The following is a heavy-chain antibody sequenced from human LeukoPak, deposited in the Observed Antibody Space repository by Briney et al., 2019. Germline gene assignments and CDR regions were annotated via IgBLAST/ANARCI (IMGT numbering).Heavy chain of an antibody. CDR1: GYTFTGYY. CDR3: ARDRGTTGYFDY. J-gene: IGHJ4*02. V-gene: IGHV1-2*02. Sequence: VASVTVSCKASGYTFTGYYMHWVRQAPGQGLEGMGWINPNSGGTNYAQKFQGRVTMTRDTSISTAYMELSRLRSDDTAVYYCARDRGTTGYFDYWGQGTLVTVSS. CDR2: INPNSGGT. D-gene: IGHD1-14*01.